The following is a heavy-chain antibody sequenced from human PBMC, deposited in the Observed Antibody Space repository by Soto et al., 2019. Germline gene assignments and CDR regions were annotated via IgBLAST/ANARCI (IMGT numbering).Heavy chain of an antibody. CDR1: GYAFTTYG. D-gene: IGHD3-10*01. V-gene: IGHV1-18*01. J-gene: IGHJ4*02. CDR2: ISAHNGNT. CDR3: ARGRYGAY. Sequence: QVHLVQSGAEVKKPGASVKVSCKGSGYAFTTYGITWVRQAPGQGLEWMGWISAHNGNTNYAQKLQGRVTVPRDTSTSTAYMERRSLRSDDTAVYDCARGRYGAYWGQGALVTVSS.